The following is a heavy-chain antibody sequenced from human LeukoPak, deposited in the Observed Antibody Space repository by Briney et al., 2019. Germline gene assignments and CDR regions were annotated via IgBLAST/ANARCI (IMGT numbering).Heavy chain of an antibody. J-gene: IGHJ4*02. Sequence: GGSLRLSCSASGFNFGYYGMHWVRQAPGKGLEYISAISSDGGGTYYADSVKGRFTISRDNFKDTLYLQMSSLRTEDTAVYYCVKRPGGIAAPYYFDYWGQGTLVTVSS. D-gene: IGHD6-6*01. CDR2: ISSDGGGT. CDR1: GFNFGYYG. CDR3: VKRPGGIAAPYYFDY. V-gene: IGHV3-64D*09.